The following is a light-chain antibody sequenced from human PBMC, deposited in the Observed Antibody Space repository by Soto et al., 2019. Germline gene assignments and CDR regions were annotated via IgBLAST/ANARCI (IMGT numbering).Light chain of an antibody. Sequence: EVVLTQSPATLSLSPGERATLSCRASQSVSDYLAWYQQKPGQAPRLLIYGASNRATGIPARFSGSGSGTDFTLTINSPEPEDFAVYYCHQRSNWPLFTFGGGTKVEIK. CDR2: GAS. CDR3: HQRSNWPLFT. V-gene: IGKV3-11*01. CDR1: QSVSDY. J-gene: IGKJ4*01.